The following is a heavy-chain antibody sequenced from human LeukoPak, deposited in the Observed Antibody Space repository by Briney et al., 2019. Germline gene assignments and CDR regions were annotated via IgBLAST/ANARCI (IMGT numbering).Heavy chain of an antibody. CDR1: GFTFSSYA. V-gene: IGHV3-64*01. Sequence: GGSLRLSCAASGFTFSSYAMHWVRQAPGKGLEYVSAISRNGGSTYYANSVKGRFTISRDNSKNTLYLQMGSLRAEDMAVYYCARDQFSYCSSTSCFPLTTWGQGTLVTVSS. J-gene: IGHJ5*02. CDR2: ISRNGGST. D-gene: IGHD2-2*01. CDR3: ARDQFSYCSSTSCFPLTT.